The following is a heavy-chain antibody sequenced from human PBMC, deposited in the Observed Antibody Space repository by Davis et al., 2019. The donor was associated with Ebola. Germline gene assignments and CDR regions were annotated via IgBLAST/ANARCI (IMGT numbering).Heavy chain of an antibody. D-gene: IGHD3-22*01. CDR2: ISSSSSYT. J-gene: IGHJ5*02. CDR1: GFTFSDYY. Sequence: GESLKISCAASGFTFSDYYMSWIRQAPGKGLEWVSYISSSSSYTNYADSVKGRFTISRDNAKNSLYLQMNSLRAEDTAVYYCARDRHYYDSSGLSWFDPWGQGTLVTVSS. V-gene: IGHV3-11*06. CDR3: ARDRHYYDSSGLSWFDP.